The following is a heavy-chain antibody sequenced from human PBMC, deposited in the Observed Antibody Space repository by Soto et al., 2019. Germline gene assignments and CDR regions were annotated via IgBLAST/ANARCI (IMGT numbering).Heavy chain of an antibody. D-gene: IGHD3-16*01. J-gene: IGHJ6*02. V-gene: IGHV1-8*01. CDR3: ARDMITFGGVRGYYYYGMDV. CDR1: GYTFTSYD. Sequence: ASVKVSCKASGYTFTSYDINWVRQATGQGLEWMGWMNPNSGNTGYAQKFQGRVTMTRNTSISTAYMELSSLRSEDTAVYYCARDMITFGGVRGYYYYGMDVWGQGTTVT. CDR2: MNPNSGNT.